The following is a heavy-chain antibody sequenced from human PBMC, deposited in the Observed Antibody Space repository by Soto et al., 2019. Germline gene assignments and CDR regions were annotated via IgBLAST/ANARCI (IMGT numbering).Heavy chain of an antibody. J-gene: IGHJ3*02. D-gene: IGHD3-22*01. Sequence: PGGSLRLSCSASGFTFSSYAMHWVRQAPGKGLEYVSAISSNGGSTYYADSVKGRFTISRDNSKNTLYLQMSGLRAEDTAVYYCVKDRSYYDSSGYLDAFDIWGQGTMVTVSS. CDR3: VKDRSYYDSSGYLDAFDI. CDR1: GFTFSSYA. V-gene: IGHV3-64D*06. CDR2: ISSNGGST.